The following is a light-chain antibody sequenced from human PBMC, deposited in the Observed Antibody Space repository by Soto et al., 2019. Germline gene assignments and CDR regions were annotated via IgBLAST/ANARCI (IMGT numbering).Light chain of an antibody. Sequence: DIQMTQSPSSLSASVGDRVTITCRASQSVASYLNWYQQKPGKAPNLLIYSASRLKSGVPSRFSGSGSGTDVTLTISSLQPEDFATYYCQQSDSGLTFGGGTKVEIK. J-gene: IGKJ4*01. CDR3: QQSDSGLT. CDR2: SAS. V-gene: IGKV1-39*01. CDR1: QSVASY.